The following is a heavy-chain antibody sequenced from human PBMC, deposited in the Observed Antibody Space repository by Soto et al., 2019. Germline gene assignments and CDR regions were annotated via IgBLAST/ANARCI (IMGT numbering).Heavy chain of an antibody. V-gene: IGHV3-23*01. D-gene: IGHD5-12*01. CDR3: ATGLRSVYGPFDS. J-gene: IGHJ4*02. CDR2: LSGGGDST. CDR1: GFMFSSYA. Sequence: EVQLLESGGGLVQPGGSLRLSCAASGFMFSSYAMNWVSQAHGQGLEWVSALSGGGDSTYYAPSVRGRFAISRDNSKNTLYLHMNSLRAEDTPVYYCATGLRSVYGPFDSWGQGTLVTVSS.